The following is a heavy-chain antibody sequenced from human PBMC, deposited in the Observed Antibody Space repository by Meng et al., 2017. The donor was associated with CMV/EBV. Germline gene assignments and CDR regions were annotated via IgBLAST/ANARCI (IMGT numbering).Heavy chain of an antibody. CDR3: ASQTTGYYGMDV. CDR2: IYSGGSP. V-gene: IGHV3-66*04. Sequence: GESLKISCAASGFTVSSNYMSWVRQAPGKGLEWVSVIYSGGSPSYAQKFQGRVTMTRDTSTSTVYMELSSLRSEDTAVYYCASQTTGYYGMDVWGQGTTVTVSS. D-gene: IGHD4-17*01. J-gene: IGHJ6*02. CDR1: GFTVSSNY.